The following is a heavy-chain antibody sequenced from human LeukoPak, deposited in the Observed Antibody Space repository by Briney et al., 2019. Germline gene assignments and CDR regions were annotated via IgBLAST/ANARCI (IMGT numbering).Heavy chain of an antibody. CDR1: GFTFSSYA. CDR2: ISGSGGST. V-gene: IGHV3-23*01. J-gene: IGHJ4*02. CDR3: ANGLWELRSVDY. D-gene: IGHD1-26*01. Sequence: GGSLRLYCAASGFTFSSYAMSWVRQAPGKGLEWVSAISGSGGSTYYADSVKGRFTISRDNSKNTLYLQMNSLRAEDTAVYYCANGLWELRSVDYWGQGTLVTVSS.